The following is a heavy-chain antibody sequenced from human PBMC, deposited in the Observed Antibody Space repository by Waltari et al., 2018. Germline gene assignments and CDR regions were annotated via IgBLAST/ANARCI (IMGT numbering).Heavy chain of an antibody. D-gene: IGHD2-15*01. V-gene: IGHV4-59*01. CDR1: GGSISSYY. CDR3: AREGYCSGGSCEYYYYYGMDV. J-gene: IGHJ6*02. Sequence: QVQLQESGPGLVKPSETLSLTCTVSGGSISSYYWSWIRQPPGKGLGWIGYNYYSGRTNSTPALKRRVTRSVDTSKNQFSLKLSSVTAADTAVYYCAREGYCSGGSCEYYYYYGMDVWGQGTTVTVSS. CDR2: NYYSGRT.